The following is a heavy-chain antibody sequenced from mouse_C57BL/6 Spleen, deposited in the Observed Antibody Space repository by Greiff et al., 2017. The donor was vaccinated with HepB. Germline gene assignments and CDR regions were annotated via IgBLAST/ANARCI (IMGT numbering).Heavy chain of an antibody. CDR2: IYPGDGDT. J-gene: IGHJ2*01. V-gene: IGHV1-80*01. D-gene: IGHD4-1*01. Sequence: QVQLQQSGAELVKPGASVKISCKASGYAFSSYWMNWVKQRPGKGLEWIGQIYPGDGDTNYNGKFKGKATLTADKSSSTAYMQLSSLTSEDSAVYFCARGLNWDYFDYWGQGTTLTVSS. CDR1: GYAFSSYW. CDR3: ARGLNWDYFDY.